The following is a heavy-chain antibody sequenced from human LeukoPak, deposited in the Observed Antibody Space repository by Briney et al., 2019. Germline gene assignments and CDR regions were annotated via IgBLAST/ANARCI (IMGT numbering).Heavy chain of an antibody. CDR2: ISGSGGST. Sequence: GGSLRLSCAASGFTFRSYAMSWVRQAPGKGLEWVSAISGSGGSTYYADSVKGRFTISRDNSKNTLYLQMNSLRAEDTAVYYCAKDRSPIYYDFWSGYYRPALDAFDIWGQGTMVTVSS. V-gene: IGHV3-23*01. CDR1: GFTFRSYA. D-gene: IGHD3-3*01. CDR3: AKDRSPIYYDFWSGYYRPALDAFDI. J-gene: IGHJ3*02.